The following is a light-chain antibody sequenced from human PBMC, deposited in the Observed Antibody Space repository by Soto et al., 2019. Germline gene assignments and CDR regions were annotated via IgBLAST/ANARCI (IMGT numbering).Light chain of an antibody. Sequence: EIVLTQSPGTLSLSPGERATLSCRASQSVRSDYLAWYQQKPGQAPRLHIYGASTRATGIPDRFTGSGSGTDFTLTISRLEPEDFAVYYCQQYNNWPLTFGGGTKVDI. J-gene: IGKJ4*01. CDR2: GAS. V-gene: IGKV3-20*01. CDR3: QQYNNWPLT. CDR1: QSVRSDY.